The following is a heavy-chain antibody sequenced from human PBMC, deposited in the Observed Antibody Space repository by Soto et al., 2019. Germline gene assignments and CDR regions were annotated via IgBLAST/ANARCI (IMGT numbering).Heavy chain of an antibody. V-gene: IGHV3-33*05. CDR3: ARWRTTGGLDV. CDR1: GFTFRSYV. J-gene: IGHJ4*02. CDR2: TSYDGSNN. D-gene: IGHD3-16*01. Sequence: QVQLVESGGGVVQPGTSLRLSCVGSGFTFRSYVIHWVRQAPGKGLEWVALTSYDGSNNFYGDSVKGRFTISRHNSSNTVQLQMASLRSEDTALYYSARWRTTGGLDVRGQGTLVSVSS.